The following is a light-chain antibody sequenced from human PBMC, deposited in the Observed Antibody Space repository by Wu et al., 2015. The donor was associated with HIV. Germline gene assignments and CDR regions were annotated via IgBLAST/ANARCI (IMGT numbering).Light chain of an antibody. J-gene: IGKJ1*01. CDR1: QSLTSRY. CDR3: QQRYDWPWT. V-gene: IGKV3D-20*02. Sequence: EIVLTQSPGTLSLSPGERATLSCRATQSLTSRYLAWYQQKPGQAPRLLIYGASSRATGIPDRFSGSGSGTDFTLTISSLEPEDFALYYCQQRYDWPWTFGQGTKVEI. CDR2: GAS.